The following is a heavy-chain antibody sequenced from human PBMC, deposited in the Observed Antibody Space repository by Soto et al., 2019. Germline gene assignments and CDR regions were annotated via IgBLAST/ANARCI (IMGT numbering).Heavy chain of an antibody. V-gene: IGHV1-46*01. CDR2: INPSGGNR. Sequence: QVQLVQSGAEVKKPGASVKVSCKASGYTFSMYYLHWVRQAPGQGLEWMGIINPSGGNRVYGKKFQGRVTMTRDTSTSTVCMELSSLRSEDTAVYYCARGLNDYSSSSGRRSAQYGYYYDMDVWGQGTTVTVSS. J-gene: IGHJ6*02. CDR3: ARGLNDYSSSSGRRSAQYGYYYDMDV. CDR1: GYTFSMYY. D-gene: IGHD6-6*01.